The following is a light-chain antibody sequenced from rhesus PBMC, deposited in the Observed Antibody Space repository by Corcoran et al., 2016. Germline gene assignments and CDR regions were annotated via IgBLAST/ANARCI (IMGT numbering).Light chain of an antibody. CDR1: QGISSY. Sequence: DIQMSQSPSSLSASVGDRVTITCRASQGISSYLNWYQQKPGKAPKLLIYYANGLASGVPPMFSGSGSGTDYTLTISSLQPEDFATYYCQRGYSTPWTFGQGTKVEIK. CDR3: QRGYSTPWT. J-gene: IGKJ1*01. CDR2: YAN. V-gene: IGKV1-32*03.